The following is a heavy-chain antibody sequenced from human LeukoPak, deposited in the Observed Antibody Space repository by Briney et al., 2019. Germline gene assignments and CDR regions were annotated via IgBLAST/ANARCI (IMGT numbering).Heavy chain of an antibody. CDR1: GFTFNRNA. D-gene: IGHD6-19*01. Sequence: GGPRLSCAASGFTFNRNASSWVRQAPGKGLEWVSTIGGSGDKTFYADSVKGRFTISRDNSKNMVHLQMNSLTGEDTALYYCVRRGDASSGWGDHDFWGQGALVTVSS. CDR2: IGGSGDKT. CDR3: VRRGDASSGWGDHDF. J-gene: IGHJ4*02. V-gene: IGHV3-23*01.